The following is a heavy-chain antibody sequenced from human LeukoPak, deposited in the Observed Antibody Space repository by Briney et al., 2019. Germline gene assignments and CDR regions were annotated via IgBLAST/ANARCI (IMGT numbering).Heavy chain of an antibody. CDR2: IIPIFGTA. Sequence: GSSVKVSCKASGGTFSSYAISWVRRAPGQGLEWMGGIIPIFGTANYAQKFQGRVTITADESTSTAYMELSSLRSEDTAVHYCARDWPTGSSGWYETNWFDPWGQGTLVTVSS. J-gene: IGHJ5*02. V-gene: IGHV1-69*01. CDR1: GGTFSSYA. D-gene: IGHD6-19*01. CDR3: ARDWPTGSSGWYETNWFDP.